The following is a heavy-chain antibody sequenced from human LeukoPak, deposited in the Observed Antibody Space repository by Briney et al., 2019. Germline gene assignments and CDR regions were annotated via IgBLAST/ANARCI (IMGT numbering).Heavy chain of an antibody. Sequence: SETLSLTCTVSGGSISGYYWSWIRQPPGKGLEWIGYIYYSGSTNYNPSLKSRVTISVDTSKNQFSLKLSSVTAADTAVYYCARARRYHSGLDAFDIWGQGTMVTVSS. CDR1: GGSISGYY. D-gene: IGHD5-12*01. CDR3: ARARRYHSGLDAFDI. V-gene: IGHV4-59*01. CDR2: IYYSGST. J-gene: IGHJ3*02.